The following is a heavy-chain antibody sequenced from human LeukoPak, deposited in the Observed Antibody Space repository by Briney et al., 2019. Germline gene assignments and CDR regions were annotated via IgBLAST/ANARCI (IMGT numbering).Heavy chain of an antibody. J-gene: IGHJ4*02. CDR1: GFTFTDYW. CDR3: ARDPPKTSHPSGLDY. Sequence: GGSLRLSCAASGFTFTDYWMAWVRQAPGTGLEWVADINQDESVRYYVDSVRGRFTISRDNANNLVYLQMSSLRVDDTAVYYCARDPPKTSHPSGLDYWGQETLVTVSS. CDR2: INQDESVR. D-gene: IGHD3-10*01. V-gene: IGHV3-7*01.